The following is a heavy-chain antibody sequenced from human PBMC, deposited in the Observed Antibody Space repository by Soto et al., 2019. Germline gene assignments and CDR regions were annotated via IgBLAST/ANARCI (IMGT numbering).Heavy chain of an antibody. CDR1: GFTFSSYA. CDR3: ARARRVYDSSGYYGY. CDR2: ISYDGSNK. Sequence: QVQLVESGGGVVQPGRSLRLSCAASGFTFSSYAMHWVRQAPGKGLEWMAVISYDGSNKYYADSVKGRFTISRDNSKNTLYLQMNSLRAEDTAVYYCARARRVYDSSGYYGYWGQGTLVTVSS. J-gene: IGHJ4*02. V-gene: IGHV3-30-3*01. D-gene: IGHD3-22*01.